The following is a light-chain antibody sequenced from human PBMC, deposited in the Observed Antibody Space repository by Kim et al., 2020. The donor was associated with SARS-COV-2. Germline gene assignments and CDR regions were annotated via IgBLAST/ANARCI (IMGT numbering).Light chain of an antibody. CDR3: QQYGSSPVT. CDR2: DAS. V-gene: IGKV3-20*01. CDR1: QSIRSKY. Sequence: EIVLTQSPGTLSLSPGERTTLSCRASQSIRSKYLAWYQQKPGQAHRHLIYDASSRATGIPDRFSGSGSGTDFTLTISRLEPEDFAVYYCQQYGSSPVTFAQGTKVDIK. J-gene: IGKJ1*01.